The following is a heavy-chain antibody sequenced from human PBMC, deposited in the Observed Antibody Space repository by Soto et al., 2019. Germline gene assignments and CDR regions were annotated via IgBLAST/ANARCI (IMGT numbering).Heavy chain of an antibody. CDR1: GFTFSSSG. CDR2: IWYDGSNK. V-gene: IGHV3-33*01. J-gene: IGHJ1*01. CDR3: ARGRRSSSWYADFQH. D-gene: IGHD6-13*01. Sequence: QVQLVESGGGVVQPGRSLRLSCAASGFTFSSSGMHWVRQAPGKGLEWVAVIWYDGSNKYYADSVKGRFTNSRDNSTNTLYLQMNSLRAEDTAVYYCARGRRSSSWYADFQHWRQGTLVTVSS.